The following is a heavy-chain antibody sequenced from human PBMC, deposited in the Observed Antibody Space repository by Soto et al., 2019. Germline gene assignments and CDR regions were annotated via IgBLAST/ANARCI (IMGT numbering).Heavy chain of an antibody. CDR1: VFTFSSYG. CDR3: AKDLAMFYPYYGMQV. J-gene: IGHJ6*02. Sequence: VGSLRLSCASSVFTFSSYGMHWVRESPGKGLEWVAVISYDGSNKYYADSVKGRFTISRDNSKNTLYLQMNSLRAEDTAVYYCAKDLAMFYPYYGMQVWGQGTTVTVS. CDR2: ISYDGSNK. V-gene: IGHV3-30*18. D-gene: IGHD3-10*02.